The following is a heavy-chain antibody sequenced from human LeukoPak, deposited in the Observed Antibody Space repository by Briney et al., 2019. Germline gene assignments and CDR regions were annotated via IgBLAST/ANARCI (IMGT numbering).Heavy chain of an antibody. CDR2: IYTSGST. CDR1: GGSISSSSYY. D-gene: IGHD3-9*01. Sequence: SETLSLTCTVSGGSISSSSYYWSWIRQPAGKGLEWIGRIYTSGSTNYNPSLKSRVTMLVDTSRNQFSLKLSSVTAADTAVYYCARADYDILTGYPNWFDPWGQGTLVTVSS. J-gene: IGHJ5*02. CDR3: ARADYDILTGYPNWFDP. V-gene: IGHV4-61*02.